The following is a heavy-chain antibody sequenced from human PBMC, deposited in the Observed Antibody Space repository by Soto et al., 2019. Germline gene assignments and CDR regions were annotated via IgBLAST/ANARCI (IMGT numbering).Heavy chain of an antibody. J-gene: IGHJ4*02. CDR3: ARALYYYDNSGLAF. V-gene: IGHV1-18*01. D-gene: IGHD3-22*01. CDR1: GYTFTSYG. CDR2: INIYGGGT. Sequence: ASVKVSCKASGYTFTSYGISWVRLAPGQGLEWMGWINIYGGGTNYAQKYQDRVTMTRDTSTNTVYLEMRSLTSDDTAIYYCARALYYYDNSGLAFWGQGTLVTSPQ.